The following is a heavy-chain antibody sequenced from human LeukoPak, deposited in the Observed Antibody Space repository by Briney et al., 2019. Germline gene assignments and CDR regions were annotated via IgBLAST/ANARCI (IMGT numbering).Heavy chain of an antibody. CDR3: ARDRDYVGGFDP. V-gene: IGHV4-59*01. D-gene: IGHD2-21*01. J-gene: IGHJ5*02. CDR1: GGSIRSYY. CDR2: ISYSGST. Sequence: MSSETLSLTCTVSGGSIRSYYCSWIRQPPGKGLEWIGYISYSGSTNYNPSLRSRVTISVDTSENHFSLKVTSVTAADTAVYYCARDRDYVGGFDPWGQGILVTVSS.